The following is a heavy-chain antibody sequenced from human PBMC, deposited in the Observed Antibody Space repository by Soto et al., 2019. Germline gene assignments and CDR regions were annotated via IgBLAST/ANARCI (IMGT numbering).Heavy chain of an antibody. CDR2: VYATGTS. CDR3: VRDGSKTLRDCFDP. V-gene: IGHV4-4*07. CDR1: GGSMSKFY. D-gene: IGHD4-17*01. J-gene: IGHJ5*02. Sequence: SETLSLTCSVSGGSMSKFYWSWIRKTAGKGLEWMGRVYATGTSDYNPSLRSRIAMTVDISKKTFSLRLRSVTAADTGVYYCVRDGSKTLRDCFDPWGQGILVTVSS.